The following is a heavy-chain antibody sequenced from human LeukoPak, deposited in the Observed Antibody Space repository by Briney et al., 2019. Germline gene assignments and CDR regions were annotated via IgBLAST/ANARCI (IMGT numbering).Heavy chain of an antibody. CDR1: GFTFSSYA. V-gene: IGHV3-23*01. CDR3: AKDSAKKYDDY. J-gene: IGHJ4*02. D-gene: IGHD2/OR15-2a*01. CDR2: ISGSDGST. Sequence: GGSLRLSCAASGFTFSSYAMSWVRQAPGKGLEWVSGISGSDGSTNYADSVKGRFTISRENSKNTLYLQMNSLRAEGTAVYYCAKDSAKKYDDYWGQGTLVTVPS.